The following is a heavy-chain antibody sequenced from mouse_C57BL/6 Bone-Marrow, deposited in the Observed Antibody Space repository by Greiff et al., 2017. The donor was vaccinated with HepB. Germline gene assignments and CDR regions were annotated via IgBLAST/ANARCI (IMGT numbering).Heavy chain of an antibody. D-gene: IGHD1-1*01. J-gene: IGHJ2*01. CDR2: ISSGGDYI. CDR3: TRDGKINYYGSSYYFDY. Sequence: EVQLVESGEGLVKPGGSLKLSCAASGFTFSSYAMSWVRQTPEKRLEWVAYISSGGDYIYYADTVKGRFTISRDNARNTLYLQMSSLKSEDTAMYYCTRDGKINYYGSSYYFDYWGQGTTLTVSS. CDR1: GFTFSSYA. V-gene: IGHV5-9-1*02.